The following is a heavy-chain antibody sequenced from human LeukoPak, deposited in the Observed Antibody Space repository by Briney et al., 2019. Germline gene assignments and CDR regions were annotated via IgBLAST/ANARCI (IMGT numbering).Heavy chain of an antibody. CDR2: IDPSDSYT. CDR3: ARLGYDILTGFPNWFDP. CDR1: GCXFTNYW. D-gene: IGHD3-9*01. V-gene: IGHV5-10-1*01. J-gene: IGHJ5*02. Sequence: GESLQISCNGSGCXFTNYWISWVRQMPGKGLEWMGRIDPSDSYTNYSPSFQGHVTISADKSISTAYLQWSSLKASDTAMYYSARLGYDILTGFPNWFDPWGQGTLVTVSS.